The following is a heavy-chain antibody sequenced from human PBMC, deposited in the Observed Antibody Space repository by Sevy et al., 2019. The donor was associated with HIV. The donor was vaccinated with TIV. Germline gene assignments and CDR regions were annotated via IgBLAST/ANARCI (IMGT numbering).Heavy chain of an antibody. V-gene: IGHV3-11*01. CDR1: RFILSDYY. CDR3: ARDHVKDGDLGDYYYFAMDV. Sequence: GGSLRLSCAASRFILSDYYMSWIRQAPWKGLEWISYISGSGDTIYYADSVKGRFTISRDNTKNSLYLQMNSLRAEDTAVYYCARDHVKDGDLGDYYYFAMDVWGQGTTVTVSS. D-gene: IGHD3-16*01. J-gene: IGHJ6*02. CDR2: ISGSGDTI.